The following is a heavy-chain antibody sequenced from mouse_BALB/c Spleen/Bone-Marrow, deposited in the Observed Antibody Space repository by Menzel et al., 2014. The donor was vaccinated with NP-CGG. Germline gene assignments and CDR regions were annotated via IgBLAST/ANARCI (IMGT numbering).Heavy chain of an antibody. J-gene: IGHJ2*01. CDR3: ARKYGDY. D-gene: IGHD2-10*02. Sequence: QVQLQQSGAELVRPGSSVKISCKASGYPFSSYWMNWVKQRPGQGLEWIGQIYPGDGETNYNGKFKGNATLTADKSSSTAYMQLISLTSGDSAVYFCARKYGDYWGQGTTLTVSS. V-gene: IGHV1-80*01. CDR1: GYPFSSYW. CDR2: IYPGDGET.